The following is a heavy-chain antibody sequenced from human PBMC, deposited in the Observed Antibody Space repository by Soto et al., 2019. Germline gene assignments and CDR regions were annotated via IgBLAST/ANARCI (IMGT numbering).Heavy chain of an antibody. CDR1: GGSISNYY. CDR3: ASSSLWFGVWFDP. CDR2: IYDSGST. J-gene: IGHJ5*02. D-gene: IGHD3-10*01. V-gene: IGHV4-4*08. Sequence: SETLSLTCTVSGGSISNYYWSWFRQTPGKGLEWIGSIYDSGSTNYNPSLKSRVTISVDTSKNQFSLKLSSVTAADTAVYYCASSSLWFGVWFDPWGQGTLVTVSS.